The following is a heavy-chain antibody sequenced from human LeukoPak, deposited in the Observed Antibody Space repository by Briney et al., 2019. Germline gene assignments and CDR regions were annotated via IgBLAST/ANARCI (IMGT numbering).Heavy chain of an antibody. CDR1: GYTFTGYY. Sequence: ASVKVSCKASGYTFTGYYMHWVRQAPGQGLEWMGWINPNSGGTNYAQKFQGRVTMTRDTSISTAYMELSSLRSEDTAVYYCARLEVRGLIGPWGQGTLVIVSS. V-gene: IGHV1-2*02. D-gene: IGHD3-10*01. J-gene: IGHJ5*02. CDR3: ARLEVRGLIGP. CDR2: INPNSGGT.